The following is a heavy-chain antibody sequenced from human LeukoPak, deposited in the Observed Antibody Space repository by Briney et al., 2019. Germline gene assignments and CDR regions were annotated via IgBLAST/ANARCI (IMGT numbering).Heavy chain of an antibody. Sequence: SETLSLTCTVSGGSISSGDYYWSWIRQPPGKGLEWIGYIYYSGSTYYNPSLKSRVTISVDTSKNQFSLKLSSVTAADTAGYYCGRGGAEMFAFEIWGQRTNVPVPS. CDR3: GRGGAEMFAFEI. CDR2: IYYSGST. V-gene: IGHV4-30-4*01. J-gene: IGHJ3*02. D-gene: IGHD3-10*02. CDR1: GGSISSGDYY.